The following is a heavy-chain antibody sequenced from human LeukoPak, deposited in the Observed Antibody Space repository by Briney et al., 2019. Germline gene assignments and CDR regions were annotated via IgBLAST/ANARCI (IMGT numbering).Heavy chain of an antibody. CDR3: ARGDRIVLMVFATTLDY. CDR1: GFPLSSYA. Sequence: GGSLRLSCAAFGFPLSSYAMSWVRQAPGKGLEWVSATSSSDAGTYHADSVRGRFTISRDNSKNTLYLQMNSLRVEDTAVYYCARGDRIVLMVFATTLDYWGQGTLVTVSS. V-gene: IGHV3-23*01. D-gene: IGHD2-8*01. J-gene: IGHJ4*02. CDR2: TSSSDAGT.